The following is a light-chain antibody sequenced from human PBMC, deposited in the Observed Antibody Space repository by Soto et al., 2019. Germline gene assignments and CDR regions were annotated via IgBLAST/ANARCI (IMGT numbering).Light chain of an antibody. J-gene: IGKJ4*01. Sequence: EIVLTQSPGTLSLSPGERVTLSCRASQSVSSNYLAWYQQKPDQAPRLLIYIASSRATLIPDRFSGSGSVTDLTITINRLEPEDFPVYYCQQYGGSPRVTFGGATKVEIK. CDR2: IAS. CDR3: QQYGGSPRVT. V-gene: IGKV3-20*01. CDR1: QSVSSNY.